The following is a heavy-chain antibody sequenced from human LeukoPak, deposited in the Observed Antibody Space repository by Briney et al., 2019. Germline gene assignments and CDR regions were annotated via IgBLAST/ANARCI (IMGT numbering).Heavy chain of an antibody. Sequence: SETLSLTCTVSGGSISNSYWSWIRQPPGKGLEWIGSIHHTGYTSYNPSVKSRITISVETSKNQFSLKLSSVTAADTAMYYCARDTGGFDIWGQGAMVTVSS. CDR1: GGSISNSY. D-gene: IGHD2-15*01. V-gene: IGHV4-38-2*02. CDR2: IHHTGYT. J-gene: IGHJ3*02. CDR3: ARDTGGFDI.